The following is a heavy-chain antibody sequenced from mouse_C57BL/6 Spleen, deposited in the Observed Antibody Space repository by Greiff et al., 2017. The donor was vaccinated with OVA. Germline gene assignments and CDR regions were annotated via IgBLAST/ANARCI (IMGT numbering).Heavy chain of an antibody. V-gene: IGHV1-85*01. CDR2: IYPRDGST. J-gene: IGHJ2*01. CDR1: GYTFTSYD. CDR3: ARRKTRTTTVVATPFFDY. Sequence: VHLVESGPELVKPGASVKLSCKASGYTFTSYDINWVKQRPGQGLEWIGWIYPRDGSTKYNEKFKGKATLTVDTSSSTAYMELHSLTSEDSAVYFCARRKTRTTTVVATPFFDYWGQGTTLTVSS. D-gene: IGHD1-1*01.